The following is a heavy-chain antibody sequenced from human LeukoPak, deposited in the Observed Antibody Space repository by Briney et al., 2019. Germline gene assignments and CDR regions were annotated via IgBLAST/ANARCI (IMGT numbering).Heavy chain of an antibody. D-gene: IGHD3-22*01. CDR2: INPNSGGT. CDR1: GYTFTGYY. J-gene: IGHJ4*02. CDR3: ARGGTYYYDSSGYPSGFDY. V-gene: IGHV1-2*06. Sequence: ASVKVSCKASGYTFTGYYMHWVRQAPGQGLEWMGRINPNSGGTNYAQKFQGRVTMTRDTSISTAYMELSRLRSDDTAVYYCARGGTYYYDSSGYPSGFDYWGKGTLVTVSS.